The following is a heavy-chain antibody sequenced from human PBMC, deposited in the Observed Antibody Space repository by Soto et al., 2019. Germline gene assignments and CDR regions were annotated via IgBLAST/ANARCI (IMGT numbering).Heavy chain of an antibody. J-gene: IGHJ5*02. D-gene: IGHD1-26*01. Sequence: SETVSLTCTFSCGSIISSSYYWGWIRQPPGKGLEWIGSIYYSGSTYYNPSLKSRVTISVDTSKNQFSLKLSSVTAADTAVYYCARSWELHNWFDPWGQGTLVTVSS. CDR3: ARSWELHNWFDP. CDR1: CGSIISSSYY. CDR2: IYYSGST. V-gene: IGHV4-39*01.